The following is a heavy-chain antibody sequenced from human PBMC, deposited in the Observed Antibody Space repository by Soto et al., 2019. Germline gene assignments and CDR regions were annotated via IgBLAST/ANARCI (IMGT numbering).Heavy chain of an antibody. V-gene: IGHV1-69*13. J-gene: IGHJ4*02. CDR2: IIPIFGTA. CDR1: GGTFSSYA. Sequence: ASVKVSCKASGGTFSSYAISWVRQAPGQGLEWMGGIIPIFGTANYAQKFQGRVTITADESTSTAYMELSSLRSEDTAVYYCARTPMIVVVTPYYFDYWGQGTLVTV. D-gene: IGHD3-22*01. CDR3: ARTPMIVVVTPYYFDY.